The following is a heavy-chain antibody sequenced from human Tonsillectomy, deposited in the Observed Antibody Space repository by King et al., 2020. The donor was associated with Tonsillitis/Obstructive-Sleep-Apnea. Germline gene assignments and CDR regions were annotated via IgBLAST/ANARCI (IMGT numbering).Heavy chain of an antibody. D-gene: IGHD2-2*01. CDR1: GGTFSSYA. J-gene: IGHJ6*03. V-gene: IGHV1-69*01. Sequence: QLVQSGAEVKKPGSSVKVSCKASGGTFSSYAISWVRQAPGQGLEWMGGIIPIFGTANYAQKFQGRVTITADESTSTAYMGLNSLRSEDTAVYYCARGVVQLLYYYYYIDVWDKGTTVTVSS. CDR3: ARGVVQLLYYYYYIDV. CDR2: IIPIFGTA.